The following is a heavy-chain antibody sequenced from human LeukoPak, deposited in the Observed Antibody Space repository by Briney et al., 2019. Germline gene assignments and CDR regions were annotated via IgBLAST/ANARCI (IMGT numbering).Heavy chain of an antibody. V-gene: IGHV3-66*01. J-gene: IGHJ3*02. CDR2: IYSGGGT. D-gene: IGHD2-2*01. CDR1: GFTVSTNY. Sequence: GGSLRLSCAASGFTVSTNYMSWVRQAPRKRLQSVTLIYSGGGTYYADSVEGRFTLCRDSSRNTLYLQMNSLRVEDTAVYYCAAPEEPRFSTKGALDIWGQGTMVTVSP. CDR3: AAPEEPRFSTKGALDI.